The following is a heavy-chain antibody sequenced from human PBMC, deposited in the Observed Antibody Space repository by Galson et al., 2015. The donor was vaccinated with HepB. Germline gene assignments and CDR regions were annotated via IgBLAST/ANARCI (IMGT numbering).Heavy chain of an antibody. CDR3: AKNARVGGDYDY. CDR1: GFTFSSYA. V-gene: IGHV3-23*01. D-gene: IGHD2-21*01. Sequence: SLRLSCAASGFTFSSYAMSWVRQAPGKGLEWVSAISGSGGSTYYADSVKGRFTISRDNSKNTLYLQMNSLRAEDTAVCYCAKNARVGGDYDYWGQGTLVTVSS. J-gene: IGHJ4*02. CDR2: ISGSGGST.